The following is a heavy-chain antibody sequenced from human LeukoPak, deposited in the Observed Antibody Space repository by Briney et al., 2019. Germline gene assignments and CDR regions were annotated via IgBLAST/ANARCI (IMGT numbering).Heavy chain of an antibody. Sequence: GGSLRLSCAASGFTFSGYSMNWVRQPPGKGLEWVSSISSSSSYIYYADSVKGRFTISRDNAKNSLYLQMNSLRAEDTAVYYCARDRASYYYDSSGYLGRWFDPWGQGTLVTVSS. J-gene: IGHJ5*02. V-gene: IGHV3-21*01. D-gene: IGHD3-22*01. CDR2: ISSSSSYI. CDR1: GFTFSGYS. CDR3: ARDRASYYYDSSGYLGRWFDP.